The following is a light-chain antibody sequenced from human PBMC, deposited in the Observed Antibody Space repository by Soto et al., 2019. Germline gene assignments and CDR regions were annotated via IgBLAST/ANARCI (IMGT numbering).Light chain of an antibody. CDR2: EVS. Sequence: QSVLTQPASVSGSPGQSITISCTGSSAGVGNYDLVSWYQQIPGKAPQLMIFEVSRRPSRVSDRFSGSKSGNTASLTISGLQAEDEGDFYCCSYAGNGAWVFGGGTKLTVL. CDR1: SAGVGNYDL. CDR3: CSYAGNGAWV. J-gene: IGLJ3*02. V-gene: IGLV2-23*02.